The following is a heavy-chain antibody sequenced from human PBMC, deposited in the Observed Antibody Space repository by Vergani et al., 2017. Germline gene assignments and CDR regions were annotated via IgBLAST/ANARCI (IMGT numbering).Heavy chain of an antibody. Sequence: QVQLVESGGGEVQPGRSLRLSCSAAGFPFSDYGVHWVRQAPGKGLEWVSVIWYDGSNKYYADSVKGRFTISRDNSKNTLYLQMNSLRAEDTAVYYCARDLAAAGIFDYWGQGTLVTVSS. D-gene: IGHD6-13*01. J-gene: IGHJ4*02. CDR3: ARDLAAAGIFDY. CDR2: IWYDGSNK. V-gene: IGHV3-33*08. CDR1: GFPFSDYG.